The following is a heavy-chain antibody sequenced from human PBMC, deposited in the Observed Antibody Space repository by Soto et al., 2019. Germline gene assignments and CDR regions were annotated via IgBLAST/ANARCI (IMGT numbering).Heavy chain of an antibody. D-gene: IGHD3-22*01. CDR1: GFTFSSYA. V-gene: IGHV3-23*01. Sequence: GGSLRLSCAASGFTFSSYAMSWVRQAPGKGLEWVSAISGSGGSTYYADSVKGRFTISRDNSKNTLYLQMNSLRAEDTAVYYCAKAWKEYSDSSGFTDYYFDYWGQGTLVTVSS. J-gene: IGHJ4*02. CDR2: ISGSGGST. CDR3: AKAWKEYSDSSGFTDYYFDY.